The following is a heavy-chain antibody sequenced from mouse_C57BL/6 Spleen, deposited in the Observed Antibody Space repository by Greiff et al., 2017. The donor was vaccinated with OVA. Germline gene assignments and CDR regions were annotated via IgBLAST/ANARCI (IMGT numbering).Heavy chain of an antibody. CDR3: ARARYGSSPYWYFDV. J-gene: IGHJ1*03. Sequence: EVKLQESEGGLVQPGSSMKLSCTASGFNFSDYYMAWVRQVPEKGLEWVANINYDGSSTYYLDSLKSRFIISRDNAKNILYLQMSSLKSEDTATYYCARARYGSSPYWYFDVWGTGTTVTVSS. D-gene: IGHD1-1*01. CDR2: INYDGSST. CDR1: GFNFSDYY. V-gene: IGHV5-16*01.